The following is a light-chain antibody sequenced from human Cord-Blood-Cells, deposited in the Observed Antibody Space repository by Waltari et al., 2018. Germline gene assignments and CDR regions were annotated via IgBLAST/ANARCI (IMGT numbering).Light chain of an antibody. CDR2: DAS. CDR3: QQRSNWPPIT. Sequence: IVLTQSPATLALSAGDRATLSCRASQSVSSYFACYQHKPGQAPRLLIYDASNRATGIPARFSGSGSGTDFTLTISSLEPEDFAVYYCQQRSNWPPITFGQGTRLEIK. J-gene: IGKJ5*01. V-gene: IGKV3-11*01. CDR1: QSVSSY.